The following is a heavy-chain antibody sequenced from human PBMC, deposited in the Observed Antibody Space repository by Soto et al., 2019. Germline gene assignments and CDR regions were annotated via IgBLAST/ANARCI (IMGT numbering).Heavy chain of an antibody. CDR1: GGSISRSSYY. V-gene: IGHV4-39*01. Sequence: PSETLSLTCTVSGGSISRSSYYWGWIRQPPGKGLEWIGSIYYSGSTYYNPSLKSRVTISVDTSKNQFSLKLSSVTAADTAVYYCARQMIVVVQAAIHYYGMDVWGQGTTVTVSS. CDR3: ARQMIVVVQAAIHYYGMDV. CDR2: IYYSGST. J-gene: IGHJ6*02. D-gene: IGHD2-2*01.